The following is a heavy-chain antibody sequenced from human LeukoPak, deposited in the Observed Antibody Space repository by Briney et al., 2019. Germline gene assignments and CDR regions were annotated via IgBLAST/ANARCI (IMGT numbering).Heavy chain of an antibody. Sequence: PGGSLRLSCTASGFTFGDYAMSWVRQAPGKGLEWVGFIRSKAYGGTTEYAASVKGRFTISRDDSKSIAYLQMNSLKTEDTAVHYCTRGGYSYGYEMDYWGQGTLVTVSS. J-gene: IGHJ4*02. CDR3: TRGGYSYGYEMDY. CDR1: GFTFGDYA. CDR2: IRSKAYGGTT. D-gene: IGHD5-18*01. V-gene: IGHV3-49*04.